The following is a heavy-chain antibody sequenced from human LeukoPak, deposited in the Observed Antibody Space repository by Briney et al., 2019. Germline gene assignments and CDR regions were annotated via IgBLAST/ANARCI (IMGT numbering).Heavy chain of an antibody. J-gene: IGHJ4*02. V-gene: IGHV3-21*01. CDR1: GFTLSSYS. D-gene: IGHD6-13*01. CDR3: AGDLRPTAAADHLPEY. Sequence: RGCLRLSCVVSGFTLSSYSMSWVRHAPGKGLEWVSSIRSMSNDIYHDDSGKGRFTMSRDNAKNSLFLQMNSMRAEDTAVYYCAGDLRPTAAADHLPEYWGQRTLVTVSS. CDR2: IRSMSNDI.